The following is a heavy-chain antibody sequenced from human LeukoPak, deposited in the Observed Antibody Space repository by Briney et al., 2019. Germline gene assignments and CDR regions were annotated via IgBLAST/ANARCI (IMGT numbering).Heavy chain of an antibody. CDR1: GFTFSSYE. V-gene: IGHV3-48*03. CDR2: ISSSGSTI. CDR3: AKDNIFGGSPPVDY. D-gene: IGHD2-15*01. Sequence: GGSLRLACAASGFTFSSYEMNWVRQAPGKGLEWVSYISSSGSTIYYADSVKGRFTISRDNSKNTLYLHMNSLRAEDTAVYYCAKDNIFGGSPPVDYWGQGTLVTVSS. J-gene: IGHJ4*02.